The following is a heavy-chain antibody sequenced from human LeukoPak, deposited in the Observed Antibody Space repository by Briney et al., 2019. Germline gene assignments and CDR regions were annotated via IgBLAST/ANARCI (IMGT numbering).Heavy chain of an antibody. CDR2: INPNSGGT. D-gene: IGHD3-10*01. J-gene: IGHJ6*02. Sequence: ASVKVSCKASGYTFTGYYMHWVRQAPGQGLEWMGWINPNSGGTNYAQKFQGRVTMTRDTSISTAYMELSRLRSDDTAVYYCARDGGSRITMVRGVTGYGMDVCGQGTTVTVSS. CDR1: GYTFTGYY. V-gene: IGHV1-2*02. CDR3: ARDGGSRITMVRGVTGYGMDV.